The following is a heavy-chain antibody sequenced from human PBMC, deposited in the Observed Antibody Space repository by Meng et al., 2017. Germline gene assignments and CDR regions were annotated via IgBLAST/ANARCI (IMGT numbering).Heavy chain of an antibody. Sequence: QGWLVQSGAEVKKAGALVKVSCKVSGYTFTSYDINWVRQATRQGLEWMGWMNPNSGNTGYAQKFQGRVTMTRNTSISTAYMELSSLRSEDTAVYYCARGPNRWTGFDYWGQGTLVTVSS. CDR2: MNPNSGNT. J-gene: IGHJ4*02. V-gene: IGHV1-8*01. D-gene: IGHD3/OR15-3a*01. CDR1: GYTFTSYD. CDR3: ARGPNRWTGFDY.